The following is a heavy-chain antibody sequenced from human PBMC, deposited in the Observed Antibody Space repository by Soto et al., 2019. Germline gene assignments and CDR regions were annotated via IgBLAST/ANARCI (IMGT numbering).Heavy chain of an antibody. J-gene: IGHJ6*03. D-gene: IGHD2-2*01. V-gene: IGHV4-39*07. Sequence: SETLSLTCDVSGGFISDSRYYWGWIRQPPGKRLEYIGNVHYTGSTNYNPSLKSRVTISVDTSKNQFSLKLSSVTAADTAVYYCARRTTFLPAAMPSPYYYYYYYMDVWGKGTTVTVSS. CDR2: VHYTGST. CDR1: GGFISDSRYY. CDR3: ARRTTFLPAAMPSPYYYYYYYMDV.